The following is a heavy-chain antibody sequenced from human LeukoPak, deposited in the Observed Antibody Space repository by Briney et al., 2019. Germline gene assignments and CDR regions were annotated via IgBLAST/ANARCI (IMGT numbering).Heavy chain of an antibody. CDR3: AAQALAGKGNYFDP. CDR1: GFTFSRYA. Sequence: GRSPRLSCVASGFTFSRYAMHWVRLAPGKGLEWVAVISYDGSNKYYADSVKGRFTISRDNSKNTLYLQMDSLRAEDTAVYYCAAQALAGKGNYFDPWGQGTLVTVSS. D-gene: IGHD6-19*01. V-gene: IGHV3-30*14. CDR2: ISYDGSNK. J-gene: IGHJ5*02.